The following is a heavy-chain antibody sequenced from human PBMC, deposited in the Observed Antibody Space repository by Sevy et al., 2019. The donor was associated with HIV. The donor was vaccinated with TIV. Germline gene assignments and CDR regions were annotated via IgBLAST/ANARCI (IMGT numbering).Heavy chain of an antibody. J-gene: IGHJ6*03. CDR3: ARGDYYDSSDYNYYYMDV. CDR2: INTDNGNT. V-gene: IGHV1-3*04. D-gene: IGHD3-22*01. Sequence: ASVKVSCKASGFTFTSYAMHWVRQAPGQRLEWMGWINTDNGNTKYSQRFRGRVTITGDTSASTAYMDLSSLRSEDTAVYYCARGDYYDSSDYNYYYMDVWGKGTTVTVSS. CDR1: GFTFTSYA.